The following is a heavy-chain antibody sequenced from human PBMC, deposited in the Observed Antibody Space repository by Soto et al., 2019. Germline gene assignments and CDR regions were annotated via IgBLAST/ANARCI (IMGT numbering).Heavy chain of an antibody. Sequence: ASVKVSCKASGGTFSNYAIIWVRQAPGQGLEWMGGIIPLFGTPNYAQKFQGRVTFTAHKSTSTAYMELRSLRSDDTAVYYCARGWETVGTTTPFAYWGQGTLVTVSS. CDR2: IIPLFGTP. V-gene: IGHV1-69*06. CDR3: ARGWETVGTTTPFAY. CDR1: GGTFSNYA. J-gene: IGHJ4*02. D-gene: IGHD1-26*01.